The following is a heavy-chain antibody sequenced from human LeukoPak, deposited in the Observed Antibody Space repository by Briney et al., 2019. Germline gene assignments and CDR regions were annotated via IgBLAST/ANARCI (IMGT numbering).Heavy chain of an antibody. CDR2: TSYDGSNK. CDR1: GFTFSSYA. Sequence: GGSLRLSCAASGFTFSSYAMHWVRQAPGKGLEWVAVTSYDGSNKYYADSVKGRFTISRDNSKNTLYLQMNSLRAEDTAVYYCARGRITMVRGVNFLWFDPWGQGTLVTVSS. D-gene: IGHD3-10*01. CDR3: ARGRITMVRGVNFLWFDP. V-gene: IGHV3-30-3*01. J-gene: IGHJ5*02.